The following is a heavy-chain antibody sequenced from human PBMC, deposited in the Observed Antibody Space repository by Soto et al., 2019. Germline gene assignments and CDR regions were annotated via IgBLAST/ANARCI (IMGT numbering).Heavy chain of an antibody. V-gene: IGHV3-7*02. D-gene: IGHD3-16*01. CDR1: GFTFSSYW. J-gene: IGHJ5*02. CDR2: IKQDGSEK. CDR3: ARLPPQRYNWFDP. Sequence: EVQLVESGGGLVQPGGSLRLSCAASGFTFSSYWMSWVRQAPGKGLEWVANIKQDGSEKYYVDSVKGRFTISRDNAKNSLYLQMNSLRAEDTAVYYCARLPPQRYNWFDPWGQGTLVTVSS.